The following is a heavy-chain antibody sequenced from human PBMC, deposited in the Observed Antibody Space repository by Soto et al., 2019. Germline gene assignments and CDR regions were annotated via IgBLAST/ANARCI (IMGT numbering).Heavy chain of an antibody. CDR1: GFTFSSYG. J-gene: IGHJ4*02. CDR2: ISYDGGNK. V-gene: IGHV3-30*18. CDR3: AKEHEYYYDSSGYYDY. Sequence: PGGSLRLSCAASGFTFSSYGMHWVRQAPGKGLEWVAVISYDGGNKYYADSVKGRFTISRDNSKNTLYLQMNSLRAEDTAVYYCAKEHEYYYDSSGYYDYWGQGTLVTVSS. D-gene: IGHD3-22*01.